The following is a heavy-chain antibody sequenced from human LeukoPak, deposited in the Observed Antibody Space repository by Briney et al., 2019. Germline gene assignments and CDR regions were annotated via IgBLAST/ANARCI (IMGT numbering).Heavy chain of an antibody. CDR1: GYTFTSYG. CDR3: ARDHRVAVAGTYYYYHGMDV. V-gene: IGHV1-18*01. CDR2: ISAYNGNT. D-gene: IGHD6-19*01. J-gene: IGHJ6*02. Sequence: ASVKVSCKASGYTFTSYGISWVRQAPGQGLEWMGWISAYNGNTNYAQKLQGRVTMTTDTSTSTAYMELRSLRSDDTAVYYCARDHRVAVAGTYYYYHGMDVWGQGTTVTVSS.